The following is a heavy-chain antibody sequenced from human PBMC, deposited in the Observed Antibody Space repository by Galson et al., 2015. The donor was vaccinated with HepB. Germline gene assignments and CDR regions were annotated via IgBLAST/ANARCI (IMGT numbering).Heavy chain of an antibody. Sequence: SLRLSCAASGFTFDNYAIHWVRQAPGKGLEWVSGISWNSGDIDYADSVKGRFTISRDNAKNSLYLQMNSLRPEDTALYYCAKDREMAFKGRGWYFDLWGRGTQVTVSP. CDR1: GFTFDNYA. CDR2: ISWNSGDI. J-gene: IGHJ2*01. CDR3: AKDREMAFKGRGWYFDL. D-gene: IGHD5-24*01. V-gene: IGHV3-9*01.